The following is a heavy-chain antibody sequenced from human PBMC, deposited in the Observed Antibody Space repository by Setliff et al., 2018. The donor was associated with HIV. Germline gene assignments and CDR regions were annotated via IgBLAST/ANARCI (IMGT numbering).Heavy chain of an antibody. CDR1: GYRFIDYY. J-gene: IGHJ4*02. CDR2: CNPKRGDS. V-gene: IGHV1-2*02. Sequence: GASVKVSCKASGYRFIDYYMHWLRQAPGQGLEWVGGCNPKRGDSFYAQKFQGRVIMTRDTSISTAYMELSSLGSDDTAVYFCARDTSSSYWGQGTPVTVSS. D-gene: IGHD2-2*01. CDR3: ARDTSSSY.